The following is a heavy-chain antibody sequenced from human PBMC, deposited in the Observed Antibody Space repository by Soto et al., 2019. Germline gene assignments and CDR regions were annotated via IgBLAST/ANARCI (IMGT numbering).Heavy chain of an antibody. J-gene: IGHJ5*02. CDR1: GGSFSGYY. Sequence: QVQLQQWGAGLLKPSETLSLTCAVYGGSFSGYYWSWIRQPPGKGLELIGEINHSGSTNYNPSLKSRVTISVDTSKNQFSLNLSSVTAAETAVYYCARGSSSWYLWGQGTLVTVSS. CDR2: INHSGST. D-gene: IGHD6-13*01. V-gene: IGHV4-34*01. CDR3: ARGSSSWYL.